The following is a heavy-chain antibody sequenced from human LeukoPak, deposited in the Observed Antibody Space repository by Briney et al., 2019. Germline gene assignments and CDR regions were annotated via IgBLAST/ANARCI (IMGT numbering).Heavy chain of an antibody. D-gene: IGHD3-10*01. V-gene: IGHV4-4*07. J-gene: IGHJ5*02. CDR3: ARDHVLLWFREPLSDSASPNWFDP. CDR2: IYTSGST. CDR1: GGSISSYY. Sequence: PSETLSLTCTVSGGSISSYYWSWIRQPAGKGLEWIGRIYTSGSTNYNPSLKSRVTMSVDTSKNQFSLKLSSVTAADTAVYYCARDHVLLWFREPLSDSASPNWFDPWGQGTLVTVSS.